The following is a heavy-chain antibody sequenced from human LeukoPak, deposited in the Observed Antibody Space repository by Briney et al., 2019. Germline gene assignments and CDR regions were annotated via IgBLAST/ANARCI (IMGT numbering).Heavy chain of an antibody. V-gene: IGHV3-30-3*01. CDR3: ARDLWELLGDYYGMDV. CDR1: GFTFSSYA. J-gene: IGHJ6*02. D-gene: IGHD1-26*01. Sequence: QPGRSLRLSCAASGFTFSSYAMHWVGQAPGKGLEWVAVISYDGSNKYYADSVKGRFTISRDNSKNTLYLQMNSLRAEDTAVYYCARDLWELLGDYYGMDVWGQGTTVTVSS. CDR2: ISYDGSNK.